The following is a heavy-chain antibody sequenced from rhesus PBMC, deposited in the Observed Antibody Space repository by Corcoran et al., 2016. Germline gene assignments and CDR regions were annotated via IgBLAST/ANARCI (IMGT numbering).Heavy chain of an antibody. J-gene: IGHJ4*01. Sequence: QVQLVQSGAEVKKPGASVKVSCKASGFTFGSYAINWVRQAPGQGLEWMGVIIPLVGITNYAEKFQGRGTITAGSSTSTAYRERSSLRAEYTAVYYCARDLLGAYHSGSYYYWGGFDYWGQGVLVTVSS. D-gene: IGHD3-16*01. CDR1: GFTFGSYA. CDR2: IIPLVGIT. V-gene: IGHV1-198*02. CDR3: ARDLLGAYHSGSYYYWGGFDY.